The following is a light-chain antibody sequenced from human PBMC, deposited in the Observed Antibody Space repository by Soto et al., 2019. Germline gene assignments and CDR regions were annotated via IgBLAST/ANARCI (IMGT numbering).Light chain of an antibody. CDR1: QTIRNY. V-gene: IGKV1-39*01. Sequence: DIQMTQSPSSLSASEGDRVTITCRASQTIRNYLNWYQQKPGKAPNLLIYTASILQGGVPSRFSGSGSGTDFTLTITSVQPEDFATYYCKQTYSSPQYTFGQGTKLEI. CDR2: TAS. CDR3: KQTYSSPQYT. J-gene: IGKJ2*01.